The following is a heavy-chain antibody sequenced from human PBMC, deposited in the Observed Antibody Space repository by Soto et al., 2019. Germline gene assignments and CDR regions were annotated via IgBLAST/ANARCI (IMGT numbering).Heavy chain of an antibody. Sequence: PGGSLRLSCAASGFTFSNYWINWVRQAPGEGLEWVANINEHGGEMHYVDSVKGRFTISRDNAKNSVYLQMNSLRAEDTAVYYCLSFWTDSWGQGSLVTVSS. CDR3: LSFWTDS. CDR2: INEHGGEM. CDR1: GFTFSNYW. J-gene: IGHJ4*02. V-gene: IGHV3-7*03. D-gene: IGHD1-1*01.